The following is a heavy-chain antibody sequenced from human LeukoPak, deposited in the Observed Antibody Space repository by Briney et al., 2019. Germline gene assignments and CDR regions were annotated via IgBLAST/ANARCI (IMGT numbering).Heavy chain of an antibody. CDR2: INHSRST. CDR3: ARRGASFTIFGVVISSPFDY. V-gene: IGHV4-34*01. D-gene: IGHD3-3*01. CDR1: GGSFSGYY. Sequence: SETLSLTCAVYGGSFSGYYWSWIRQPPGKGLEWIGEINHSRSTNYNPSLKSRVTISVDTSKNQFSLKLSSVTAADTAVYYCARRGASFTIFGVVISSPFDYWGQGTLVTVSS. J-gene: IGHJ4*02.